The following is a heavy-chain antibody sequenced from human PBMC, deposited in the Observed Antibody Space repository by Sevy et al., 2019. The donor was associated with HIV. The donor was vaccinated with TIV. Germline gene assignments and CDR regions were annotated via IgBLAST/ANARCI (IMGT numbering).Heavy chain of an antibody. CDR1: GFTFSNTW. D-gene: IGHD6-13*01. V-gene: IGHV3-15*07. CDR2: IKSKTDDGTT. Sequence: GGSLRLSCAASGFTFSNTWMNWVRQAPGKGLEWVGPIKSKTDDGTTDYAAPVKGRFTISRDVSKNTLYLQMNSLKTEDTAVYYCTTGEDVYSSSWHPHYSYGMDVWGQGTTVTVSS. J-gene: IGHJ6*02. CDR3: TTGEDVYSSSWHPHYSYGMDV.